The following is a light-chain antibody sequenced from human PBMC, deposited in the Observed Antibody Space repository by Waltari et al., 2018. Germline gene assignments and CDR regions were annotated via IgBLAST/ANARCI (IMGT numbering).Light chain of an antibody. J-gene: IGKJ1*01. Sequence: EMVLTQSPVTLSLSPGVRATLSCRASQSVRSGHLAWFQQKPGQAPRLLIYGSSNRATDIPDRFTGSGSGADFALTIGRLEPEDFAVYYCQQYGTSPWTFGQGTNVEI. CDR2: GSS. CDR3: QQYGTSPWT. CDR1: QSVRSGH. V-gene: IGKV3-20*01.